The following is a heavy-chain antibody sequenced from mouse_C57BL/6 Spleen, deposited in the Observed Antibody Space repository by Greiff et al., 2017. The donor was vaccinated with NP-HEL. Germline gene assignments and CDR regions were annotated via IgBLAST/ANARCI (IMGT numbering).Heavy chain of an antibody. Sequence: QVQLKQSGPELVKPGASVKISCKASGYAFSSSWMNWVKQRPGKGLEWIGRIYPGDGDTNYNGKFKGKATLTADKSSSTAYMQLSSLTSEDSAVYFCACTAQATFDYWGQGTTLTVSS. CDR1: GYAFSSSW. J-gene: IGHJ2*01. CDR3: ACTAQATFDY. V-gene: IGHV1-82*01. CDR2: IYPGDGDT. D-gene: IGHD3-2*02.